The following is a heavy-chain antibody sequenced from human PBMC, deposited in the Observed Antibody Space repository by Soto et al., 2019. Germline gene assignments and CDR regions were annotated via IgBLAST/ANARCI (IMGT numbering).Heavy chain of an antibody. V-gene: IGHV3-33*01. CDR2: IWHDGSNK. J-gene: IGHJ4*02. CDR3: AGEAGEQLLGQQLPDY. Sequence: QVQLVESGGGVVQPGRSLRLSCAASGFTFSNYGMHWVRQAPNKGLEWVAGIWHDGSNKYHATSVEGRFTISRANSNNTLYLQMNSLRVEDTAVYYWAGEAGEQLLGQQLPDYGGQGPLVTVS. D-gene: IGHD6-13*01. CDR1: GFTFSNYG.